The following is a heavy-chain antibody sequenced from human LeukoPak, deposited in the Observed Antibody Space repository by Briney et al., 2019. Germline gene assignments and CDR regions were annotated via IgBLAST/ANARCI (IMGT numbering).Heavy chain of an antibody. CDR3: ARGGRLGELSHPMYYFDY. CDR1: GFTFSSYW. D-gene: IGHD3-16*02. V-gene: IGHV3-7*01. J-gene: IGHJ4*02. CDR2: RKQDGSEK. Sequence: PGGSLRLSCAASGFTFSSYWMSWVRQAPGRGLEWVANRKQDGSEKYYVDSVKGRFTISRDNAKNSPYLQMNSLRAEDTAVYYCARGGRLGELSHPMYYFDYWGQGTLVTVSS.